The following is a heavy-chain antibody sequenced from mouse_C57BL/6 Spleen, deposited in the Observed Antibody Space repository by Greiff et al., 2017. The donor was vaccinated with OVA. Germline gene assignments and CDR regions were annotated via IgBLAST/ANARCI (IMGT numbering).Heavy chain of an antibody. CDR1: GYAFSSSW. Sequence: QVQLQQSGPELVKPGASVKISCKASGYAFSSSWMNWVKQRPGKGLEWIGRIYPGDGDTNYNGKFKGKATLTADKSSSTAYMQLSSLTSEDSAVYFCAREYYGSSYPYWYFDVWGTGTTVTVSS. V-gene: IGHV1-82*01. D-gene: IGHD1-1*01. CDR3: AREYYGSSYPYWYFDV. CDR2: IYPGDGDT. J-gene: IGHJ1*03.